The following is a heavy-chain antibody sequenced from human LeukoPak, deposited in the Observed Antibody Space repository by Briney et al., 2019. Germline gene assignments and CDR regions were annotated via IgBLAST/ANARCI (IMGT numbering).Heavy chain of an antibody. V-gene: IGHV1-58*01. D-gene: IGHD2-2*01. CDR3: AADPPYCSSTSCGSGLYYYYGMDV. Sequence: SVKVSCKASGFTFTSSAVQWVRQARGQRLEGIGWIVVGSGNTNYAQKFQEGVTITRDMSTSTAYMELSSLRSEDTAVYYCAADPPYCSSTSCGSGLYYYYGMDVWGKGTTVTVSS. J-gene: IGHJ6*04. CDR2: IVVGSGNT. CDR1: GFTFTSSA.